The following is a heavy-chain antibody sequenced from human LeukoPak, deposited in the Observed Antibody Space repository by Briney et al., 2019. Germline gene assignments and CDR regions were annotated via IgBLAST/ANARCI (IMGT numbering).Heavy chain of an antibody. D-gene: IGHD3-3*01. CDR1: GFTVSSNY. V-gene: IGHV3-66*01. J-gene: IGHJ4*02. CDR2: IYSGGST. CDR3: ARAHLLYDFRSGYAVKYFDY. Sequence: GGSLRLSCAASGFTVSSNYMSWVRQAPGKGLEWVSVIYSGGSTYYADSVKGRFTISRDNSKNTLYLQMNSLRAEDTAVYYCARAHLLYDFRSGYAVKYFDYWGQGTLVTVSS.